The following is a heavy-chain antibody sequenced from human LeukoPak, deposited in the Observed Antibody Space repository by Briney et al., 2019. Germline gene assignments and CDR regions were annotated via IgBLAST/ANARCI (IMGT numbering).Heavy chain of an antibody. Sequence: SQTLSLTCDISGDTVSSNSATWNWIRQSPSRGLEWLSRTYYRSTWYNDYAVSVRGRITVNPDTSTNQFSLHLNSVTPEDTAVYYCARRLTQYDCFDPWGQGILVTVSS. V-gene: IGHV6-1*01. J-gene: IGHJ5*02. D-gene: IGHD2-2*01. CDR3: ARRLTQYDCFDP. CDR2: TYYRSTWYN. CDR1: GDTVSSNSAT.